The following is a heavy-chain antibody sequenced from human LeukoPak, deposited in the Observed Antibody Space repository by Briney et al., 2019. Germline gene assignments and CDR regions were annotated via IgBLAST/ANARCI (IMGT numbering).Heavy chain of an antibody. CDR3: VKAAPGPHDAFDI. CDR1: GSSISSYY. J-gene: IGHJ3*02. D-gene: IGHD6-13*01. V-gene: IGHV4-59*08. CDR2: IHYSGTT. Sequence: PSETLSLTCTVSGSSISSYYWSWIRQPPGKRLERIANIHYSGTTNYNPSLKSRVTISIDTSKNQFSLRLSSVTATDTAVYYCVKAAPGPHDAFDIWGQGTMVTVSS.